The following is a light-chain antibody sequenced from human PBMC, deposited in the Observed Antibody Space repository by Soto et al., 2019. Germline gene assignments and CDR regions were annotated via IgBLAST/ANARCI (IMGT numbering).Light chain of an antibody. Sequence: IVLTQSPGTLSLSPGERVTLSFSASQSVTTRLAWYQHKPGQAPTLLMSGASNRASGVPVRFSGSGSGTDFTLTITRLEPEDFALYYCQQYGGSPITFGLGTRLRL. V-gene: IGKV3-20*01. CDR2: GAS. CDR1: QSVTTR. J-gene: IGKJ5*01. CDR3: QQYGGSPIT.